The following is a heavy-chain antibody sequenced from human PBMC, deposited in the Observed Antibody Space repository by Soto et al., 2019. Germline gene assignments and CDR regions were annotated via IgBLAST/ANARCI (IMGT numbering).Heavy chain of an antibody. D-gene: IGHD6-13*01. Sequence: EVQLVESGRGLVKPGGSLRLSCAASGFTFSSYSMNWVRQAPGKGLEWVSSISSSSSYIYYADSVKGRFTISRDNAKNSLYLQMNSLRAEDTAVYYCARDAGYSSTRYYYYYMDVWGKGTTVTVSS. CDR3: ARDAGYSSTRYYYYYMDV. J-gene: IGHJ6*03. CDR1: GFTFSSYS. V-gene: IGHV3-21*01. CDR2: ISSSSSYI.